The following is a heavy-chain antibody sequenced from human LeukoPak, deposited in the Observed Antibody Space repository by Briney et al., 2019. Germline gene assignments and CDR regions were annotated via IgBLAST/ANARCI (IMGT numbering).Heavy chain of an antibody. D-gene: IGHD3-10*01. V-gene: IGHV3-48*01. CDR3: ATSYYGSKSGGY. J-gene: IGHJ4*02. CDR2: ISSSSSTI. CDR1: GFTFSSYS. Sequence: GGSLRLSXAASGFTFSSYSMNWVRQAPGKGLEWVSYISSSSSTIYYADSVKGRFTISRDNAKNSLSLQMNSLRTEDTAVYYCATSYYGSKSGGYWGQGTLVTVSS.